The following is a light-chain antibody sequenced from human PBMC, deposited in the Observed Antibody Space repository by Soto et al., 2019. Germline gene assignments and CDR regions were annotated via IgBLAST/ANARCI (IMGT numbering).Light chain of an antibody. CDR1: QDIAIY. V-gene: IGKV1-9*01. J-gene: IGKJ4*01. Sequence: IQLTQSPSSLSASVGDRVTITCRASQDIAIYLAWYQQNPGEDPKLLIYAASTFYVGVPSSFSGSGSGTDFALSITSMQAEDFATYYSQKLNMYPSSFGGGTKVDIK. CDR2: AAS. CDR3: QKLNMYPSS.